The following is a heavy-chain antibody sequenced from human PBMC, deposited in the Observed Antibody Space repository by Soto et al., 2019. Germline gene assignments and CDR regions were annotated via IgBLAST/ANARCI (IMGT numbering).Heavy chain of an antibody. D-gene: IGHD1-26*01. CDR1: GFTLSESF. CDR2: ITPSGSYT. J-gene: IGHJ4*02. CDR3: VREAWSNPDY. Sequence: QVQLVESGGGLVKPGGSLRLSCAASGFTLSESFMSWIRLAPGRGLEWVSYITPSGSYTRYADSVKGRFTISSDDAKNSLYLQMNSLRAEDTVLYYCVREAWSNPDYWGQGTLVTVSS. V-gene: IGHV3-11*05.